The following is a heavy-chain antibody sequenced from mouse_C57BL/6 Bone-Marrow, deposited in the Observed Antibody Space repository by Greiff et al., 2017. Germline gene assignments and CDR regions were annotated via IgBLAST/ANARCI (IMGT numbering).Heavy chain of an antibody. D-gene: IGHD1-1*01. CDR3: ARGVATDYAMDY. V-gene: IGHV5-17*01. CDR2: ISSGSSTI. CDR1: GFTFSDYG. Sequence: EVMLVESGGGLVKPGGSLKLSCAASGFTFSDYGMHWVRQAPEKGLEWVAYISSGSSTIYYANTVKGRFTISRDNAKNTLFLQMTSLRSEDTAMDYCARGVATDYAMDYWGQGTSVTVSS. J-gene: IGHJ4*01.